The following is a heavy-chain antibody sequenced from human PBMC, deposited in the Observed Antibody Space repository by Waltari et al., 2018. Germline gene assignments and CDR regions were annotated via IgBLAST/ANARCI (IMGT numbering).Heavy chain of an antibody. CDR3: ASTIAAAGAIYYYYYMDV. D-gene: IGHD6-13*01. V-gene: IGHV4-4*07. Sequence: QVQLQESGPGLVKPSETLSLTCTVSGGSISSYYWSWIRQPAGKGLEWIGRIYTSGSTNYNPALKSRVNRAVDTSKNQCSLKLSSVTAADTAVYYCASTIAAAGAIYYYYYMDVWGKGTTVTVSS. J-gene: IGHJ6*03. CDR2: IYTSGST. CDR1: GGSISSYY.